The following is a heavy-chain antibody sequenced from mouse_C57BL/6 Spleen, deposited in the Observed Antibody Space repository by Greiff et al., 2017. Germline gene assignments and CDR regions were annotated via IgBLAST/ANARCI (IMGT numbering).Heavy chain of an antibody. CDR2: IDPSDSET. Sequence: QVQLQQPGAELVRPGSSVKLSCKASGYTFTSYWMHWVKQRPIQGLEWIGNIDPSDSETHYNQKFKDKAPLTVDKSSSTAYMQLSSLTSEDSAVYYWARGNYYGSSYDDYWGQGTTLTVSS. J-gene: IGHJ2*01. D-gene: IGHD1-1*01. CDR1: GYTFTSYW. CDR3: ARGNYYGSSYDDY. V-gene: IGHV1-52*01.